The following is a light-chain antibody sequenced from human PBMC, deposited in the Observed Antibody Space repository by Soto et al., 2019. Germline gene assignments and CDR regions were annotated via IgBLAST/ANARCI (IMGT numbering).Light chain of an antibody. CDR1: SSDFGGYNY. J-gene: IGLJ2*01. V-gene: IGLV2-14*01. CDR3: NSWGV. Sequence: QAVVTQPASVSGSPGQSITISCTGTSSDFGGYNYVSWYQHHPGKAPKLLLYEVNNRPSGVSTRFSGSKSGNTASLTISGLQADDEADYYCNSWGVFGGGTKLTVL. CDR2: EVN.